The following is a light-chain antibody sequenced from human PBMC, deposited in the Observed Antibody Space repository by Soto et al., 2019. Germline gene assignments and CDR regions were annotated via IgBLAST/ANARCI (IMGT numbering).Light chain of an antibody. CDR3: CSYVGRNTYV. Sequence: SYELTQAPSVSVAPGQTARITCGGDNIESRSVHWYQQRPGQAPVVVVYDDSVRPSGIPERFSGSNSGNTASLTISGLRAEDEADYYCCSYVGRNTYVFGTGTKLTVL. CDR2: DDS. V-gene: IGLV3-21*02. J-gene: IGLJ1*01. CDR1: NIESRS.